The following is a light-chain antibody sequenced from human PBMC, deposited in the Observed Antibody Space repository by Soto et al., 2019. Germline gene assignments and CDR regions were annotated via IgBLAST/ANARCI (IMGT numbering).Light chain of an antibody. Sequence: EIVVTQSPASLCVSPGERATLSCRASQSVSSNLAWYQQKPGQAPRLLIYGASTRATGIPARFSGSGSGTDFTLTISRLEPEDFAVYYCQQYNNLPRTFGGGTKVDIK. J-gene: IGKJ4*01. CDR3: QQYNNLPRT. CDR1: QSVSSN. CDR2: GAS. V-gene: IGKV3-15*01.